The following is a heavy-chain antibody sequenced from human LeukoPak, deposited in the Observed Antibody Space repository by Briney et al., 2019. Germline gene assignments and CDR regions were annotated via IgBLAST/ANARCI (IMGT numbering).Heavy chain of an antibody. J-gene: IGHJ4*02. Sequence: GGSLRLSCAASGFTFSSYAMHWVRQAPGKGLEWVAVISYDGSNKYYADSVKGRFTISRDNAKNSLYLQMNSLRAEDTAVYYCLGGGNLGQGTLVTVSS. CDR1: GFTFSSYA. CDR2: ISYDGSNK. V-gene: IGHV3-30*04. CDR3: LGGGN. D-gene: IGHD4-23*01.